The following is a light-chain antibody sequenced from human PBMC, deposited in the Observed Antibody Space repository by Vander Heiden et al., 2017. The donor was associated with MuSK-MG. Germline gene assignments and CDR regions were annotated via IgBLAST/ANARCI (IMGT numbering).Light chain of an antibody. CDR3: QQYNNWPPLT. J-gene: IGKJ4*01. V-gene: IGKV3-15*01. CDR1: QSIIIN. CDR2: GAS. Sequence: EIVMTQSPATLSVSPGDRATLSCRASQSIIINLAWYQQKPGQAPRLLIYGASTRANGISARFSGSGYGTEFTLTISSLQSEDFAVYYCQQYNNWPPLTFGGGTKVDIK.